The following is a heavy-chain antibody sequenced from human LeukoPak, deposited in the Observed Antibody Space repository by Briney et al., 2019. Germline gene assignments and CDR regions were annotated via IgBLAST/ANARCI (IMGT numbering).Heavy chain of an antibody. Sequence: ASVKVSCKASGYTFTSYGISWVRQAPGQGLEWMGWISAYNGNTNYAQKLQGRVTMTTDTSTSTAYMELRSLRSDDTAAHYCARVGYDSSGYYPGDWFDPWGQGTLVTVSS. J-gene: IGHJ5*02. CDR3: ARVGYDSSGYYPGDWFDP. CDR1: GYTFTSYG. V-gene: IGHV1-18*01. D-gene: IGHD3-22*01. CDR2: ISAYNGNT.